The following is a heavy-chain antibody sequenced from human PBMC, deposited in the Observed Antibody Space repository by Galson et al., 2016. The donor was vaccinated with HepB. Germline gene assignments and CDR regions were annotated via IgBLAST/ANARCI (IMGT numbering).Heavy chain of an antibody. Sequence: SLRLSCAASGFTFSNYAMNWIRQAPGKGLEWVANIKQDGSEKYYVDSVKGRFTISRDNAKNSLYLQMNSLRAEDTAVYYCARNLLFDWLSRADFDYWGQGTLVTVSS. CDR3: ARNLLFDWLSRADFDY. CDR1: GFTFSNYA. CDR2: IKQDGSEK. V-gene: IGHV3-7*03. D-gene: IGHD3-9*01. J-gene: IGHJ4*02.